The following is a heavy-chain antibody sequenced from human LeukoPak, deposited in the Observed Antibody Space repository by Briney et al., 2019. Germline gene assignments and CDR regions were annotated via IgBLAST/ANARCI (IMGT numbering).Heavy chain of an antibody. CDR2: IHTSGST. V-gene: IGHV4-4*07. CDR3: ARRDISSGWSFDY. D-gene: IGHD6-19*01. Sequence: SETLSLTCTVSGGSISNYHWSWIRQPAGKGLEWIGQIHTSGSTNYNPPLKSRVTMSIDTTEDQVSLTIRSVTAAGTAFYYCARRDISSGWSFDYWGQGTLVTVSS. CDR1: GGSISNYH. J-gene: IGHJ4*02.